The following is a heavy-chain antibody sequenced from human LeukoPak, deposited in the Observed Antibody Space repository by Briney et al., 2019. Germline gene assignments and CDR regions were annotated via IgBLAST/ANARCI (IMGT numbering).Heavy chain of an antibody. D-gene: IGHD3-22*01. Sequence: ASVKVSCKASGYTFTGYYIYWVRQAPGQGLEWMGWINPNSGGTNYAQKFQGRVTMTRDTSISTAYMELSRLRPDDRAVYYCAKDSYDSSGYCYYWGQGTLVTVSS. V-gene: IGHV1-2*02. CDR3: AKDSYDSSGYCYY. CDR2: INPNSGGT. J-gene: IGHJ4*02. CDR1: GYTFTGYY.